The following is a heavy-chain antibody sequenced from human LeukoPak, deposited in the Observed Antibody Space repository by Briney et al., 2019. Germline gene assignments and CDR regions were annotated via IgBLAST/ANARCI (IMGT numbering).Heavy chain of an antibody. J-gene: IGHJ6*02. CDR3: ARDDRATIFGVVMGTDYYYYGMDV. CDR1: GFAFSSYS. Sequence: GGSLRLSCAASGFAFSSYSMNWVRQAPGKGLEWVSSINILSNYIYYAYSVKGRFTISRDNAKNSLYLQMNSLRAEDTAVYYCARDDRATIFGVVMGTDYYYYGMDVWGQGTTVTVSS. D-gene: IGHD3-3*01. CDR2: INILSNYI. V-gene: IGHV3-21*01.